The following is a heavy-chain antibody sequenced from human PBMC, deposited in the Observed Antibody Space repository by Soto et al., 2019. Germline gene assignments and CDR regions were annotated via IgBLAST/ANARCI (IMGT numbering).Heavy chain of an antibody. CDR2: IKSKTDGGTT. Sequence: GGSLRLSCAASGFTFSNAWMSWVRQAPGKGLEWVGRIKSKTDGGTTDYAAPVKGRFTISRDDSKNTLYLQMNSLKTEDTAVYYCTTGYSSSDPFDYWGQGTLVTVSS. V-gene: IGHV3-15*01. J-gene: IGHJ4*02. CDR1: GFTFSNAW. CDR3: TTGYSSSDPFDY. D-gene: IGHD6-6*01.